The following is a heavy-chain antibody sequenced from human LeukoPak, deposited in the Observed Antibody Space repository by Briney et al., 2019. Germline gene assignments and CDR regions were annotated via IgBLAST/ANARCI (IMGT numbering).Heavy chain of an antibody. V-gene: IGHV1-18*01. CDR2: ISAYNGNT. CDR3: ARGVRYCSGGSRYYFDY. J-gene: IGHJ4*02. Sequence: ASVKVSCKASGYTFTSYGISWVRQAPGQGLECMGWISAYNGNTNYAQKLQGRVTMTTDTSTSTAYMELRSLRSDDTAVYYCARGVRYCSGGSRYYFDYWGQGTLVTVSS. CDR1: GYTFTSYG. D-gene: IGHD2-15*01.